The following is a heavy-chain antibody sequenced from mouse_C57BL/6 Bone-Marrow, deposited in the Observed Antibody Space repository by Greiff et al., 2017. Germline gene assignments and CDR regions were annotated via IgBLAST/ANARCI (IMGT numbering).Heavy chain of an antibody. J-gene: IGHJ1*03. CDR1: GFTFTDYY. D-gene: IGHD1-1*01. CDR2: VYPYNGGT. V-gene: IGHV1-36*01. Sequence: VQLQQSGPVLVKPGPSVKISCKASGFTFTDYYMHWVKQSHGKSLEWIGLVYPYNGGTSYNQKFKGKATLTVDTSSSKAYMELNSLTSEDSAVYYCARMGLYYYGSFYWYFDVWGTGTTVTVSS. CDR3: ARMGLYYYGSFYWYFDV.